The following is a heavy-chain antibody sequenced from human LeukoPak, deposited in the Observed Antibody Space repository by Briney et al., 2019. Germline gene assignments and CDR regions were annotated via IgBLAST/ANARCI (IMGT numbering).Heavy chain of an antibody. V-gene: IGHV3-21*01. J-gene: IGHJ4*02. Sequence: PGGSLRLSCAASGFTFSSYSMNWVRQAPGKGLEWVSSISSSSSYIYYADSVEGRFTISRDNAKNSLYLQMNSLRAEDTAVYYCAREEGLGDRLVINPAVDYWGQGTLVTVSS. D-gene: IGHD3-9*01. CDR1: GFTFSSYS. CDR2: ISSSSSYI. CDR3: AREEGLGDRLVINPAVDY.